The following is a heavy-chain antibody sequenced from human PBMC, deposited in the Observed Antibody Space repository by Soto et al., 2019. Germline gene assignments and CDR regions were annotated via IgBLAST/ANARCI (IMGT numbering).Heavy chain of an antibody. CDR3: ARDHKLRFLEWVFDY. Sequence: SVKVSCKASGYTFTGYYMHWVRQAPGQGLEWMGWINPNSGGTNYAQKFQGRVTMTRDTSISTAYMELSRLRSDVTAVYYCARDHKLRFLEWVFDYWGQGTLVTVSS. J-gene: IGHJ4*02. V-gene: IGHV1-2*02. CDR1: GYTFTGYY. CDR2: INPNSGGT. D-gene: IGHD3-3*01.